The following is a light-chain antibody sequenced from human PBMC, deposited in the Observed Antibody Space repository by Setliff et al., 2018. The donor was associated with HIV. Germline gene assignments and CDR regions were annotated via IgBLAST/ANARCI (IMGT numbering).Light chain of an antibody. J-gene: IGLJ1*01. CDR3: SSYTTSATFV. CDR1: SSDVGGYTY. V-gene: IGLV2-14*03. Sequence: QSALTQPASVSGSPGRAITLSCTGTSSDVGGYTYVSWYQQHPGKAPQRMIYDVSNRPSGVSDRFSGSKSGNTASLTISGFQAEDEADYYCSSYTTSATFVFGTGTKVTVL. CDR2: DVS.